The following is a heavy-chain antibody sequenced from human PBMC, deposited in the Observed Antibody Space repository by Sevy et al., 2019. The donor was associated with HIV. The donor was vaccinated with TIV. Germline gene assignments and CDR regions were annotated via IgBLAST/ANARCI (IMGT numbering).Heavy chain of an antibody. CDR3: AKDLRPNVLYNDLWSGPSGMDV. CDR2: ISHDGSHK. V-gene: IGHV3-30*18. D-gene: IGHD3-3*01. Sequence: GGSLRLSCVASGFTFRTYGIHWVRQAPGKGLEWVAVISHDGSHKYNADSVKGRFIISRENSRNALYLQMSSLRVDDTAVYYCAKDLRPNVLYNDLWSGPSGMDVWGQGTTVTVSS. J-gene: IGHJ6*02. CDR1: GFTFRTYG.